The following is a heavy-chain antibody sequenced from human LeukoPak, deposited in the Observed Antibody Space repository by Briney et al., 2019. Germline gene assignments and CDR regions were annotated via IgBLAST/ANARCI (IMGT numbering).Heavy chain of an antibody. D-gene: IGHD3-22*01. J-gene: IGHJ4*02. CDR3: AIGLGDSSGYYFVYFDY. CDR2: IYSGGST. CDR1: GFTVSSNY. V-gene: IGHV3-66*01. Sequence: GGSLRLSCAASGFTVSSNYMSWVRQAPGKGLEWASVIYSGGSTYYADSVKGRFTISRDNSKNTLYLQMNSLRAEDTAVYYCAIGLGDSSGYYFVYFDYWGQGTLVTVSS.